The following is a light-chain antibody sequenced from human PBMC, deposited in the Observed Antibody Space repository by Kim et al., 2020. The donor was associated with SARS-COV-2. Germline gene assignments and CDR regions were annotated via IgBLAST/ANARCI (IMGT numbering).Light chain of an antibody. V-gene: IGLV2-14*03. J-gene: IGLJ2*01. CDR2: AVN. CDR3: SSYTSSGVV. CDR1: SSDVGGYNY. Sequence: QSALTQPASMSGSPGQSITISCTGTSSDVGGYNYVSWYQQHPGKASKLMIYAVNNRPSGVSTRFSGSKSGKTASLTISGPQAEDEAYYYWSSYTSSGVVFGGGAKLTVL.